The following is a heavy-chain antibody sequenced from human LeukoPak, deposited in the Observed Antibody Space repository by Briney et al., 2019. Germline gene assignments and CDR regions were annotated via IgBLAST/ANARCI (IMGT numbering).Heavy chain of an antibody. J-gene: IGHJ4*02. V-gene: IGHV6-1*01. D-gene: IGHD3-10*01. CDR2: TYYRSMGIN. Sequence: SQTLSLTCAISGDSVSSNSAAWHWIRQSPSRGLEWRGSTYYRSMGINVKSRITINPDRSGNQFSLHLNSVTPEDTAVYYCARSISSGSFRLDYWGQGNLVTVSS. CDR1: GDSVSSNSAA. CDR3: ARSISSGSFRLDY.